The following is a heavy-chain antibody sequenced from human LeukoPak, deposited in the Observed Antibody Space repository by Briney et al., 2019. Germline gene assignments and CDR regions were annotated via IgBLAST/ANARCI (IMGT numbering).Heavy chain of an antibody. D-gene: IGHD3-10*01. J-gene: IGHJ4*02. CDR1: GFTFSSYW. Sequence: GGSLRLSCAASGFTFSSYWMSWVRQAPGKGLEWVANIKQDGSEKYYVDSVKGRFTISRDNAKNSLYLQMNSLRAEDTAVYYCARERWFGELFTPSIDYWGQGTLVTVSS. V-gene: IGHV3-7*01. CDR2: IKQDGSEK. CDR3: ARERWFGELFTPSIDY.